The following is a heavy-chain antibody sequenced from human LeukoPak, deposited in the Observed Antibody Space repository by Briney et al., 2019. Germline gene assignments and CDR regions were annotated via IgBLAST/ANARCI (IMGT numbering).Heavy chain of an antibody. J-gene: IGHJ4*02. CDR2: ASGSGGST. CDR1: GFTFSSYA. V-gene: IGHV3-23*01. D-gene: IGHD5-12*01. CDR3: AKDLDIVATITGN. Sequence: GGSLRLSCAASGFTFSSYAMSWVRQAPGKGLDWVSGASGSGGSTYYADSVKGRFTISRDNSKNTLYLQMNSLRAEDTAVYYCAKDLDIVATITGNWGQGTLVTVSS.